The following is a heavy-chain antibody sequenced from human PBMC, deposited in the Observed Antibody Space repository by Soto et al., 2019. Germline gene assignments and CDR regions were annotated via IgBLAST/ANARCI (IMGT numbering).Heavy chain of an antibody. CDR2: IKSKTDGGTT. Sequence: EVQLVESGGGLVKPGGSLRLSCAASGFTFSNAWMNWVRQAPGKGLEWVGRIKSKTDGGTTDYAEPVKGRFTISRDDSKITLYLQMNSLKPEDTAVYYCTTDGRSSSWDLTYYSGMDVWGQGTTVTVSS. CDR3: TTDGRSSSWDLTYYSGMDV. CDR1: GFTFSNAW. D-gene: IGHD6-13*01. V-gene: IGHV3-15*07. J-gene: IGHJ6*02.